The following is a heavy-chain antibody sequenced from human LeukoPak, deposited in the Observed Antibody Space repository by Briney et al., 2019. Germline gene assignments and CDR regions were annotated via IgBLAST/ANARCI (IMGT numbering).Heavy chain of an antibody. CDR2: IKQDGSEK. J-gene: IGHJ3*02. D-gene: IGHD3-3*01. Sequence: GGSLRLSCAASGFTFSRYWMTWVRQAPGKGLEWVANIKQDGSEKYYVGSVRGRFTISRDNAKNSLFLKMNSLRAEDTAVYYCARPHSISGDDAFDIWGHGTMVSVSS. V-gene: IGHV3-7*01. CDR1: GFTFSRYW. CDR3: ARPHSISGDDAFDI.